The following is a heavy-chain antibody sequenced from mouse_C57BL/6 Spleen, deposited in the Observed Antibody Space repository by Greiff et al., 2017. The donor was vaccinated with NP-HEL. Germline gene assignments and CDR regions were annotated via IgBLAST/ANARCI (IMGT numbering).Heavy chain of an antibody. D-gene: IGHD2-3*01. CDR3: ARGIYDGPFDY. Sequence: EVQLQESGPGLVKPSQSLSLTCSVTGYSITSGYYWNWIRQFPGNKLEWMGYISYDGSNNYNPSLKNRISITRDTSKNQFFLKLNSVTTEDTATYYCARGIYDGPFDYWGQGTTLTVSS. V-gene: IGHV3-6*01. J-gene: IGHJ2*01. CDR2: ISYDGSN. CDR1: GYSITSGYY.